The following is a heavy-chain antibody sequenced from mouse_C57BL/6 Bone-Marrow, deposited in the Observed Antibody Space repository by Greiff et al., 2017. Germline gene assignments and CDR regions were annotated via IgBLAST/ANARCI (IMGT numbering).Heavy chain of an antibody. CDR2: ISNGGGST. J-gene: IGHJ4*01. Sequence: EVKLMESGGGLVQPGGSLKLSCAASGFTFSDYYMYWVRQTPEKRLEWVAYISNGGGSTYYPDTVKGRFTISRDNAQNTLYLQMSRLKSEDTAMYYCARQDYYGSSQYYYAMDYWGQGTSGTVSS. CDR1: GFTFSDYY. D-gene: IGHD1-1*01. CDR3: ARQDYYGSSQYYYAMDY. V-gene: IGHV5-12*01.